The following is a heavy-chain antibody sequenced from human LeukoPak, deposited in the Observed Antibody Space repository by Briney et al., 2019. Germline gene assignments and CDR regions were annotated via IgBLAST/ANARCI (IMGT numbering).Heavy chain of an antibody. CDR1: GYTFTSYG. D-gene: IGHD6-13*01. J-gene: IGHJ4*02. CDR3: ARSIAAAGTDYFDY. V-gene: IGHV1-18*01. Sequence: ASVKVSCKASGYTFTSYGISWVRQAPGQGLEWMGWISAYNGNTNYAQKLQGGVTMTTDTSTSTAYMELRSLRSDDTAVYYCARSIAAAGTDYFDYWGQGTLVTVSS. CDR2: ISAYNGNT.